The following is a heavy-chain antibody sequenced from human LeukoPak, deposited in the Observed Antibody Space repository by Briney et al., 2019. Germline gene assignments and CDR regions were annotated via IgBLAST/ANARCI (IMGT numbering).Heavy chain of an antibody. J-gene: IGHJ4*02. CDR3: ARVSCTNGVCYDYFDY. CDR1: GYTFTSYY. CDR2: INLSGGST. Sequence: ASVKVSCKASGYTFTSYYMHWVRQAPGQGLEWMGIINLSGGSTSYAQKFQGRVTMTRDMSTSTVYMELSSLRSEDTAVYYCARVSCTNGVCYDYFDYWGQGTLVTVSS. V-gene: IGHV1-46*01. D-gene: IGHD2-8*01.